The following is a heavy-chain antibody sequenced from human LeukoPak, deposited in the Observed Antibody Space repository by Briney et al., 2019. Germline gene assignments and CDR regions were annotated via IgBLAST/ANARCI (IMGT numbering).Heavy chain of an antibody. CDR1: GGSFSGYY. Sequence: SETLSLTCAVYGGSFSGYYWSWIRQPPGKGLEWIGEINHSGSTNYNPSLKSRVTISVDTSKNQFSLKLSSVTAADTAVYYCARGGLSITIFYYWGQGTLVTVSS. J-gene: IGHJ4*02. D-gene: IGHD3-3*01. CDR3: ARGGLSITIFYY. CDR2: INHSGST. V-gene: IGHV4-34*01.